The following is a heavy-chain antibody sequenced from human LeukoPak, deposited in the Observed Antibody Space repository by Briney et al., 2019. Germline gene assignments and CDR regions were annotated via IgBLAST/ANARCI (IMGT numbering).Heavy chain of an antibody. D-gene: IGHD3-16*01. CDR1: GFAFSSYS. Sequence: PGGSLRLSCAASGFAFSSYSMNWVRQAPGKGLEWVSSISSSSSYIYYADSVKGRFTISRDNSKNTLYLQMNSLRAEDTAVYYCASAGGHSPHDYWGQGTLVTVSS. J-gene: IGHJ4*02. V-gene: IGHV3-21*01. CDR2: ISSSSSYI. CDR3: ASAGGHSPHDY.